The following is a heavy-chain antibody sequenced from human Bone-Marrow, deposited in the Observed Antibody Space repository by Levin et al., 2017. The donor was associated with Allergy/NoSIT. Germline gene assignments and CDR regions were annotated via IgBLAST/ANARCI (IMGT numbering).Heavy chain of an antibody. V-gene: IGHV4-61*01. CDR3: ARDAY. Sequence: ASETLSLTCTVSGGSVSSGSYYWSWIRQPPGKGLEWIGYIYYSGSTNYNPSLKSRVTISVDTSKNQFSLKLSSVTAADTAVYYCARDAYWGQGTLVTVSS. CDR1: GGSVSSGSYY. CDR2: IYYSGST. J-gene: IGHJ4*02.